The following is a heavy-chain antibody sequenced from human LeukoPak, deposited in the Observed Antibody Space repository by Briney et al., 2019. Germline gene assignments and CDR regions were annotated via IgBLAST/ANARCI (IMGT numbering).Heavy chain of an antibody. CDR2: ISGSGGST. CDR1: GFTFSSYE. J-gene: IGHJ5*02. D-gene: IGHD1-1*01. Sequence: PGGSLRLSCAASGFTFSSYEMNWVRQAPGKGLEWVSGISGSGGSTFYADSVKGRFTISRDNSKNTLYLQMTSLRADDTAVFYCAKEGAEYNLNAWGQGTLVTVSS. CDR3: AKEGAEYNLNA. V-gene: IGHV3-23*01.